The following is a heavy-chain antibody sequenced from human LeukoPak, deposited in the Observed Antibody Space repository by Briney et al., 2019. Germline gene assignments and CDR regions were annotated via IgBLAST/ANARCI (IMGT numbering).Heavy chain of an antibody. D-gene: IGHD7-27*01. J-gene: IGHJ4*02. CDR2: IRGDAGST. V-gene: IGHV3-20*04. Sequence: GGSLRLSCAASGFTFDAFGVTWVRQAPGKGLEWVSAIRGDAGSTGYADSVKGRFTISRDNAKNSLYLQMNSLRVEDTALYYCARVWAWGSGNYFDNWGQGTLVTVSS. CDR3: ARVWAWGSGNYFDN. CDR1: GFTFDAFG.